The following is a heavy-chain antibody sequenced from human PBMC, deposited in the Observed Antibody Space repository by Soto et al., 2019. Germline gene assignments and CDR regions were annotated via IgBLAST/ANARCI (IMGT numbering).Heavy chain of an antibody. CDR2: IKQDGSEK. Sequence: GGSLRLSCAASGFTFSSYWMSWVRQAPGKGLEWVANIKQDGSEKYYVDSVKGRFTISRDNAKNSLYLQMNSLRAEDTAVYYCARDLTNGDTIFGVVSHYFDYWGQGTLVTVSS. D-gene: IGHD3-3*01. V-gene: IGHV3-7*03. CDR1: GFTFSSYW. CDR3: ARDLTNGDTIFGVVSHYFDY. J-gene: IGHJ4*02.